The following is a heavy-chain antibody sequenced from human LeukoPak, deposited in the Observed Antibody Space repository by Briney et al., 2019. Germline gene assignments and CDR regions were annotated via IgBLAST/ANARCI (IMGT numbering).Heavy chain of an antibody. V-gene: IGHV3-21*01. CDR2: ISSSSSYI. CDR3: ARESYNWNYIWFDP. J-gene: IGHJ5*02. CDR1: GFTFSSYS. Sequence: GRPLRLSCAASGFTFSSYSMNWVRQAPGKGLEWVSSISSSSSYIYYADSVKGRFTISRDNAKNSLYLQMNSLRAEDTAVYYCARESYNWNYIWFDPWGQGTLVAVSS. D-gene: IGHD1-7*01.